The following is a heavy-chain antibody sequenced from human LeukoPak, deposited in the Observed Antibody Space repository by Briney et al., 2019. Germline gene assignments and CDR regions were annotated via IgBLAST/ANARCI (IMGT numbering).Heavy chain of an antibody. V-gene: IGHV4-59*01. CDR3: ARDPITTIRGGGFDY. J-gene: IGHJ4*02. CDR2: IYYSGST. D-gene: IGHD3-10*01. Sequence: SETLSLTCTVSGGSISSYYWSWIRQPPGKGLEWIGNIYYSGSTNYNPSLKSRVTISVDTSKNQFSLKLSSVTAADTAVYYCARDPITTIRGGGFDYWGQGTLVTVSS. CDR1: GGSISSYY.